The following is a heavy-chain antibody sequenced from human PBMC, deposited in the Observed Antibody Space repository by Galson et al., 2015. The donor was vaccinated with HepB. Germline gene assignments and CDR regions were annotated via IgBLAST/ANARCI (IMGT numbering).Heavy chain of an antibody. CDR1: GYTFTSYG. CDR2: ISAYNGNT. V-gene: IGHV1-18*01. Sequence: SVKVSCKASGYTFTSYGISWVRQAPGQGLEWMGWISAYNGNTNYAQKLQGRVTMTTDTSTSTAYMELRSLRSDDTAVYYCARDWTGYCSSTSCPGWFDPWGQGTLVTVSS. CDR3: ARDWTGYCSSTSCPGWFDP. D-gene: IGHD2-2*01. J-gene: IGHJ5*02.